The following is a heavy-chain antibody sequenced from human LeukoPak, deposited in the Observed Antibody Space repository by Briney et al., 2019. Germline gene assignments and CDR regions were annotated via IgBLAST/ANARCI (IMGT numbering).Heavy chain of an antibody. CDR1: GITLSNYG. CDR3: AKRGVVIRAILVGFHKEAYYFDS. CDR2: LSGSGGGT. J-gene: IGHJ4*02. V-gene: IGHV3-23*01. D-gene: IGHD3-10*01. Sequence: GGSLRLSCAVYGITLSNYGMSWVRQAPGKGLEWVAGLSGSGGGTNYAGSVKGRFTISRDNAKNTLYLQMNSLRAEDTAVYFCAKRGVVIRAILVGFHKEAYYFDSWGQGALVTVSS.